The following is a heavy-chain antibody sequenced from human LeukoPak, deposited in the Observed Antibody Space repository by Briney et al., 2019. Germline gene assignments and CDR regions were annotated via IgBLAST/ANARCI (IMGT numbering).Heavy chain of an antibody. V-gene: IGHV3-23*01. Sequence: GGSLRLSCAAPGFTFSSYWMHWVRQAPGKGLEWVSAISGSGGSTYYADSVKGRFTISRDNSKNTLYLQMNSLRAEDTAVYYCATLMVYATIDYWGQGTLVTVSS. D-gene: IGHD2-8*01. J-gene: IGHJ4*02. CDR2: ISGSGGST. CDR1: GFTFSSYW. CDR3: ATLMVYATIDY.